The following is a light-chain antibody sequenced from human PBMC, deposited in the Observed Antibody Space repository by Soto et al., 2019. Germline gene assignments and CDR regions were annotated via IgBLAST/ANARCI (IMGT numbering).Light chain of an antibody. CDR2: DAS. V-gene: IGKV3-11*01. J-gene: IGKJ5*01. CDR3: QQRLHWPIT. Sequence: EIVLTQSPATLSLSPGDRVTLSCRASQTVGRYLSWYQHSPGQGPRLIVYDASNRSTGIPARFSGSGSETDFTLTISSLEPEDFAVYYCQQRLHWPITFGQGTRLEIK. CDR1: QTVGRY.